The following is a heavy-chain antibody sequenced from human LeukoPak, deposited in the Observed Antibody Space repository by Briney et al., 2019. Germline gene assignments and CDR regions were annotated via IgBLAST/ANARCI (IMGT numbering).Heavy chain of an antibody. V-gene: IGHV1-2*02. CDR3: ARSSRYDIWTGYPY. Sequence: ASVKVPCKTSGYTFTGYYMHWLRQAPGQGLEWMGWINANSGGTNYAQKFQGRVTMTRDTSISTAYMELSRLRSDDTAVYYCARSSRYDIWTGYPYWGQGTLVTVSP. CDR2: INANSGGT. D-gene: IGHD3-9*01. CDR1: GYTFTGYY. J-gene: IGHJ4*02.